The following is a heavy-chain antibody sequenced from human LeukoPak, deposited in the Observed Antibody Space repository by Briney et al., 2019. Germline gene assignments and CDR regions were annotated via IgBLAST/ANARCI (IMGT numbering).Heavy chain of an antibody. D-gene: IGHD6-6*01. CDR1: GYTFTSYG. Sequence: SVKVSCKASGYTFTSYGISWVRQAPGQGLEWMGGIIPIFGTANYAQKFQGRVTITADESTSTAYMELSSLRSEDTAVYYCARDPGRSSASDYWGQGTLVTVSS. V-gene: IGHV1-69*13. CDR2: IIPIFGTA. J-gene: IGHJ4*02. CDR3: ARDPGRSSASDY.